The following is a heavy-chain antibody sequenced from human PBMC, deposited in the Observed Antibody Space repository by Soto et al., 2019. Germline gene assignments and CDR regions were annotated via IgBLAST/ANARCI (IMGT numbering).Heavy chain of an antibody. Sequence: QVQLVESGGGVVQPGRSLRLSCAASGFTFSSYGMHWVRQAPGKGLEWVAVIWYDGSNKYYADSVKGRFTISRDNSKNTLYLQMNSLRAEDTAVHYCARGGWGVVVPAATRYYYYYGMDVWGQGTTVTVSS. CDR3: ARGGWGVVVPAATRYYYYYGMDV. CDR1: GFTFSSYG. J-gene: IGHJ6*02. D-gene: IGHD2-2*01. V-gene: IGHV3-33*01. CDR2: IWYDGSNK.